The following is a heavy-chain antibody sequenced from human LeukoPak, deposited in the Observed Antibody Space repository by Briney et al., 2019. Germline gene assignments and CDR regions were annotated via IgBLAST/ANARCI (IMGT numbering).Heavy chain of an antibody. CDR1: GDPFSAYF. V-gene: IGHV4-34*01. CDR2: INHRGSS. J-gene: IGHJ4*02. D-gene: IGHD2-15*01. Sequence: PSETLSLTCAVYGDPFSAYFWNWIRQAPGKPLEYIGEINHRGSSHYNPSLKTRVTLSVDTSKNQFSLMLTSVTAADTALYFCARGSSFDGYCSAGACDAGYYDSWGQGTPVTVSS. CDR3: ARGSSFDGYCSAGACDAGYYDS.